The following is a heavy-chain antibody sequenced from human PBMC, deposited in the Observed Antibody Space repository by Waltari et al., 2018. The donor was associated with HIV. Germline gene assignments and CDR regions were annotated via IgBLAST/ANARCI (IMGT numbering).Heavy chain of an antibody. Sequence: QVHLQESGPGLVKPSQTLSLTCSVSGGYISSGSYYWSWIRPPAGKGLEWPGHSCANGTTKYNPALKSRVTISLDTSKNQFSRKLNSVTAADTAVYYCARDDPDTNGNNWFDPWGQGALVTVSS. J-gene: IGHJ5*02. CDR1: GGYISSGSYY. D-gene: IGHD2-8*01. CDR3: ARDDPDTNGNNWFDP. V-gene: IGHV4-61*02. CDR2: SCANGTT.